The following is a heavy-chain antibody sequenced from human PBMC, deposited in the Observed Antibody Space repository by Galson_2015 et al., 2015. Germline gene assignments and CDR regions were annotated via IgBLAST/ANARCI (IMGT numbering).Heavy chain of an antibody. Sequence: SVKVSCKAAGYTFTSYGISWVRQAPGQGLEWMGWISAYNGNTNYAQKLQGRVTMTTDTSTSTAYMELRSLRSDDTAVYYCARDWGDEYQLPYYYYYGMDVWGQGTTVTVSS. D-gene: IGHD2-2*01. CDR2: ISAYNGNT. CDR1: GYTFTSYG. CDR3: ARDWGDEYQLPYYYYYGMDV. V-gene: IGHV1-18*01. J-gene: IGHJ6*02.